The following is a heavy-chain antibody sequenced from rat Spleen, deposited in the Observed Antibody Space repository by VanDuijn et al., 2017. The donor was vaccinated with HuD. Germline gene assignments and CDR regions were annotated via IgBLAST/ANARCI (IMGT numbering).Heavy chain of an antibody. V-gene: IGHV5-20*01. D-gene: IGHD1-7*01. J-gene: IGHJ3*01. CDR1: GFTFSDYY. CDR3: TTVRYYGFDSPFTY. CDR2: ISSDGSGT. Sequence: EVQLVESDGGLVQPGRSLKLSCAASGFTFSDYYMAWVRQAPTKGLEWVASISSDGSGTYYRDSVKGRFTISRDNTKSTLYLQMDSLRSEDTATYYCTTVRYYGFDSPFTYWGQGTLVAVSS.